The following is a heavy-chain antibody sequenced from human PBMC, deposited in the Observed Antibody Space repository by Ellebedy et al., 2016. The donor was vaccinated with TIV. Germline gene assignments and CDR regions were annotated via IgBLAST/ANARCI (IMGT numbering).Heavy chain of an antibody. CDR3: AKEREPAVAADY. D-gene: IGHD6-19*01. CDR2: IRYDGSNK. J-gene: IGHJ4*02. V-gene: IGHV3-30*02. Sequence: GESLKISCAASGFTFSSYGMHWVRQAPGKGLEWVSFIRYDGSNKYSADSVKGRFTISNDNSKNTLYLQMNSRRAEDTAVYYCAKEREPAVAADYWGQGTLVTVSS. CDR1: GFTFSSYG.